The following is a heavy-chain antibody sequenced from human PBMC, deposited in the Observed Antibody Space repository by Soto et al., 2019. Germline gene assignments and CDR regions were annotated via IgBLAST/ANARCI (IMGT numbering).Heavy chain of an antibody. J-gene: IGHJ5*02. CDR3: ARHLVESGWYFFWFDP. CDR1: GGSISIGGYY. V-gene: IGHV4-31*03. Sequence: PSDTLSLTCTVSGGSISIGGYYWSWIRQHPGKGLEWIGYIYYSGSTYYNPSLKSRVTISVDTSKNQFSLKLSSVTAADTAVYYCARHLVESGWYFFWFDPWGQGTLVTVSS. CDR2: IYYSGST. D-gene: IGHD6-19*01.